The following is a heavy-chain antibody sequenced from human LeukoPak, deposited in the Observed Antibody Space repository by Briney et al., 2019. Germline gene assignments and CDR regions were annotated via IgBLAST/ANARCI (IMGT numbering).Heavy chain of an antibody. CDR3: ATPGAMNYYYYGMDV. Sequence: GGSLRLSCAASGFTFSSYWMHWVRQAPGKGLVWVSRINSDGSSTSYADSVKGRFTISRDNAKNTLYLQMNSLRAEDTAVYYCATPGAMNYYYYGMDVWGQGTTVTVPS. V-gene: IGHV3-74*01. D-gene: IGHD3-10*01. J-gene: IGHJ6*02. CDR1: GFTFSSYW. CDR2: INSDGSST.